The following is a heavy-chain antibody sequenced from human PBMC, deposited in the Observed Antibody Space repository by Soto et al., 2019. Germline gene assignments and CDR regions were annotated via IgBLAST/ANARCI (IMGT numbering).Heavy chain of an antibody. CDR1: GGSISSYY. CDR2: IYYSGST. Sequence: SETLSLTCTVSGGSISSYYWSWIRQPPGKGLEWIGYIYYSGSTNYNPSLKSRVTISVDTSKNQFSLKLSSVTAADTAVYYCASTDGSGSYYTFDYWGQGTLVTVSS. D-gene: IGHD3-10*01. CDR3: ASTDGSGSYYTFDY. V-gene: IGHV4-59*01. J-gene: IGHJ4*02.